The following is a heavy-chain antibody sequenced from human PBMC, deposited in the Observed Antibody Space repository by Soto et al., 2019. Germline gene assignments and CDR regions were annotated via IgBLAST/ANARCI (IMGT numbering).Heavy chain of an antibody. CDR2: INGGGSSI. CDR1: GFTFSSYW. Sequence: GGSLRLSCAASGFTFSSYWMHWVRQAPGKGLVWVSRINGGGSSISYADSVKGRFTISRDNAKNTLYLQMNSLRAEDTAVYYCARAGGQQLVFDYWGQGTLVTVSS. D-gene: IGHD6-13*01. CDR3: ARAGGQQLVFDY. V-gene: IGHV3-74*01. J-gene: IGHJ4*02.